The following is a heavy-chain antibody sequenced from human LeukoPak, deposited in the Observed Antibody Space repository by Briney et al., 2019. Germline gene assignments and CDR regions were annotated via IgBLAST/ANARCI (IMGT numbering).Heavy chain of an antibody. Sequence: SGTLSLTCAVYGGSFSDYYWTWIRQPPGKGLEWIGEINHSGSTNYNPSLKSRITISVDTSKNQFSLKLNSVTAADTAVYYCARGGWVVPAAINSWGQGTLVTVSS. CDR3: ARGGWVVPAAINS. D-gene: IGHD2-2*02. CDR2: INHSGST. V-gene: IGHV4-34*01. J-gene: IGHJ4*02. CDR1: GGSFSDYY.